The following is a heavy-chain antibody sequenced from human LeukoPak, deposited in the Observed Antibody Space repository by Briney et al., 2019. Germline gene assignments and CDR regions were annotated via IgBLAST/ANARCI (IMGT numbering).Heavy chain of an antibody. Sequence: PSETLSLTCTVSGGSISSSSYYWGWIRQPPGKGLEWIGSIYYSGSTYYNPSLKSRVTISVDTSKNQFSLKLSSVTAADTAVYYCARHENWGYSYGYDYWGQGTLVTVSS. J-gene: IGHJ4*02. CDR1: GGSISSSSYY. CDR3: ARHENWGYSYGYDY. V-gene: IGHV4-39*01. D-gene: IGHD5-18*01. CDR2: IYYSGST.